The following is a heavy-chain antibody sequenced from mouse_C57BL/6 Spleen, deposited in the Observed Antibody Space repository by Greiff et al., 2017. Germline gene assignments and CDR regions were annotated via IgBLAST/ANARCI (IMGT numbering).Heavy chain of an antibody. CDR2: IYPGDGDT. J-gene: IGHJ2*01. CDR1: GYAFSSSW. D-gene: IGHD1-1*01. CDR3: ASITTVFDY. V-gene: IGHV1-82*01. Sequence: VQLQQSGPELVKPGASVKISCKASGYAFSSSWMNWVKQRPGKGLEWIGRIYPGDGDTNYNGKFKGKATLTADKSSSTAYMQLSSLTSEDSAVYFCASITTVFDYGGQGTTLTVSS.